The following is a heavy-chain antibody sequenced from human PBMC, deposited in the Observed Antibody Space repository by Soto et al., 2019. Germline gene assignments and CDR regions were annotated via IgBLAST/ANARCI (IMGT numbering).Heavy chain of an antibody. CDR2: ISYDASNK. D-gene: IGHD6-13*01. Sequence: QVQLVESGGGVVQPGRSLRLSCAASGSTFSSYAMHWVRQAPGKGLEWVAVISYDASNKHYADSVKGRFTISRDNSKNTLYLQMNSLRAEDTAVYYCARGNSSSSAAFDYWGQGTLVTVSS. CDR3: ARGNSSSSAAFDY. V-gene: IGHV3-30-3*01. J-gene: IGHJ4*02. CDR1: GSTFSSYA.